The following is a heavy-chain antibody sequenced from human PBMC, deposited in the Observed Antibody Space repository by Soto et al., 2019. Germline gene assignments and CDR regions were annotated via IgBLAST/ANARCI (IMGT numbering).Heavy chain of an antibody. CDR3: ARAFSFFFGSGSYYHYFFDS. CDR2: IWHDGSKK. D-gene: IGHD3-10*01. V-gene: IGHV3-33*01. J-gene: IGHJ4*02. CDR1: GFTFSDYG. Sequence: QVQLVESGGGVVQPGRSLRLSCEASGFTFSDYGMHWVHQAPGKGLEWVAVIWHDGSKKYYADSVKGRFTISRDSSKNTLYLQMNSLRPEDTAVYYCARAFSFFFGSGSYYHYFFDSWGQGILVTVSS.